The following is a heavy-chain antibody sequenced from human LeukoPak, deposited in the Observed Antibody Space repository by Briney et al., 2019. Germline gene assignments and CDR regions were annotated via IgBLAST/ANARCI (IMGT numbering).Heavy chain of an antibody. CDR1: GLTFSSYA. CDR3: AKIPVSYSSGWSNFDY. D-gene: IGHD6-19*01. CDR2: ISGSGDST. V-gene: IGHV3-23*01. J-gene: IGHJ4*02. Sequence: GGSLRLSCAASGLTFSSYAMSWVRQAPGKGLGWVSGISGSGDSTYYADSVKGRFTISRDNSKNTLYLQMNSLRAEDTAVYYCAKIPVSYSSGWSNFDYWGQGTLVTVSS.